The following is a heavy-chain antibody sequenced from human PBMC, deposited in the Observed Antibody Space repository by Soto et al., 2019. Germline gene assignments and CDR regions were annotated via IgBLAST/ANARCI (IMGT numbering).Heavy chain of an antibody. J-gene: IGHJ4*01. Sequence: PSETLSLTCTVSGDSISSGGYYWSWIRQHPGKGLEWIGFIYYRGSTYYNPSLKSRVTISVDPSKTQFSLKLNSVTAADTAVYYPARGPTTVTTDIEYLGPGTLVTASS. CDR3: ARGPTTVTTDIEY. CDR2: IYYRGST. V-gene: IGHV4-31*03. CDR1: GDSISSGGYY. D-gene: IGHD4-17*01.